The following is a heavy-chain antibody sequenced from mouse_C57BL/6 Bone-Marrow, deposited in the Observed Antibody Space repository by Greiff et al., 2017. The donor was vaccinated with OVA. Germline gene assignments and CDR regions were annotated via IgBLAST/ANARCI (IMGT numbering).Heavy chain of an antibody. J-gene: IGHJ3*01. D-gene: IGHD2-4*01. Sequence: EVQVVESGPGLVKPSQSLSLTCSVSGYSITSGYYWNWIRPFPGNLLEWMGYISYDGSINYNTTLKNRISITRDTSKNEFFLKCNSVTTEDTATYFCARAWGYYDGDDFLLGYWGRGSLVTVSA. CDR2: ISYDGSI. CDR3: ARAWGYYDGDDFLLGY. V-gene: IGHV3-6*01. CDR1: GYSITSGYY.